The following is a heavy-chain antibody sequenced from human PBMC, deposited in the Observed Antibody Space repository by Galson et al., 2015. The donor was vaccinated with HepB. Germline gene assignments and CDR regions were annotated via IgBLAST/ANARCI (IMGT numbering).Heavy chain of an antibody. J-gene: IGHJ6*03. V-gene: IGHV6-1*01. CDR3: AREPDSVDYYYMDV. Sequence: CAISGDSVSSNSAAWSWIRQSPSRGLEWLGRTYYRSKWYNDYAVSVKSRISINPDASKNQFSLQLNSVTPEDTAVYYCAREPDSVDYYYMDVWGKGTTVTVSS. CDR2: TYYRSKWYN. CDR1: GDSVSSNSAA. D-gene: IGHD5/OR15-5a*01.